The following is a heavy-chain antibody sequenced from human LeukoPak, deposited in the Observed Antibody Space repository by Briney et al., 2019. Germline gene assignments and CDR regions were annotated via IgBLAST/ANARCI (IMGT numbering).Heavy chain of an antibody. CDR1: EFTFSSYW. J-gene: IGHJ4*02. CDR2: IKQDGSEK. D-gene: IGHD2-15*01. V-gene: IGHV3-7*01. Sequence: GGSLRLSCAASEFTFSSYWMSWVRQAPGKGLEWVANIKQDGSEKYYVDSVKGRFTISRDNAKNSLYLQMNSLRADDTAVYYCARRVVVPDYWGQGTLVTVSS. CDR3: ARRVVVPDY.